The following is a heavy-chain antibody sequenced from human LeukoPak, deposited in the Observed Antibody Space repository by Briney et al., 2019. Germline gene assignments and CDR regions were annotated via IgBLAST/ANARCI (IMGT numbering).Heavy chain of an antibody. V-gene: IGHV1-2*02. Sequence: ASVKVSCKASGYTFTGYYMHWVRQAPGQGLEWMGWIDPNSGGTHNAQKFQGRVTMTRDTSISTVYMELSRLRSDDTAVYYCAREEGAAVADYWGHGTLVTVSS. CDR2: IDPNSGGT. CDR1: GYTFTGYY. CDR3: AREEGAAVADY. J-gene: IGHJ4*01. D-gene: IGHD6-19*01.